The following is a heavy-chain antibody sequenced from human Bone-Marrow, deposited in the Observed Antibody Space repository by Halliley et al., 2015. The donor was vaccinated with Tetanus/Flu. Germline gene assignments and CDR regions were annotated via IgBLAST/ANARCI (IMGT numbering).Heavy chain of an antibody. J-gene: IGHJ4*02. CDR2: IYSSGSS. CDR3: ARDWRGGYSYGYVFDY. CDR1: GDSVSSPTYY. Sequence: LRLSCTVSGDSVSSPTYYWSWIRQPPGKGLEWIGYIYSSGSSNYNPSLKSRITISVDTSKNHFSLRLSSVTAADTAVYYCARDWRGGYSYGYVFDYWGQGMLVTVSS. D-gene: IGHD5-18*01. V-gene: IGHV4-61*01.